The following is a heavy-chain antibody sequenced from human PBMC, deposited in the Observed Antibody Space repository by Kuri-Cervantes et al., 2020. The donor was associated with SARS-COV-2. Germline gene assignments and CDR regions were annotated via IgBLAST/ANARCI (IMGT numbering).Heavy chain of an antibody. J-gene: IGHJ4*02. D-gene: IGHD3-22*01. CDR3: APGAHYYYDSSGYQEDFDY. Sequence: GGSLRLSCAASGFTFSSYGMHWVRQAPGKGLEWVAFIRYDGSNKYYADSVKGRLTISRDNSKNTLYLQMNSLRAEDTAVYYCAPGAHYYYDSSGYQEDFDYWGQGTLVTVSS. CDR1: GFTFSSYG. V-gene: IGHV3-30*02. CDR2: IRYDGSNK.